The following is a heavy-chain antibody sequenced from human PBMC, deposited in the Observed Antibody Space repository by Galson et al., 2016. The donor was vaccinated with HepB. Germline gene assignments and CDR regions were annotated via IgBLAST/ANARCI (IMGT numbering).Heavy chain of an antibody. CDR2: ISSKGSST. Sequence: SLRLSCAGSEFTFSRYSIRWVRQTPGKGLEYVFYISSKGSSTYYADSMKGRLSISTDNSKTTLYLQMSGLRGKDTDVYYCVKGPKEQPDNWVDPWGQGTMVAVSS. CDR1: EFTFSRYS. D-gene: IGHD6-13*01. J-gene: IGHJ5*02. CDR3: VKGPKEQPDNWVDP. V-gene: IGHV3-64D*06.